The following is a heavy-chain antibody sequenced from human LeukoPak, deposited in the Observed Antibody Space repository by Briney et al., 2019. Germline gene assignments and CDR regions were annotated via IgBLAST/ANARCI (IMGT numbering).Heavy chain of an antibody. CDR2: ILYDGSNK. CDR3: ASPANYDSSGPEDY. D-gene: IGHD3-22*01. J-gene: IGHJ4*02. CDR1: GFTFKTYS. V-gene: IGHV3-30*03. Sequence: GGSLRLSCAASGFTFKTYSMHWVRQAPGKGLEWVAVILYDGSNKYYADSVKGRFTISRDNSKNTLYLQMNSLRAEDTAVYYCASPANYDSSGPEDYWGQGTLVTVSS.